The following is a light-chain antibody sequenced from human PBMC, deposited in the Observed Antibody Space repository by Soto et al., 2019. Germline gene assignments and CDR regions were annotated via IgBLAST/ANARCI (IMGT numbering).Light chain of an antibody. Sequence: DIQMTQSPSTLSASVGDRVTITCRASQSISSWLAWYQQKPGKAPKLLIYKASSLESGVPSRFSCSGSGTEFTHTISSLQPDDFATYYCQQYNSYPYTFGQGTKLEIK. CDR2: KAS. CDR1: QSISSW. V-gene: IGKV1-5*03. CDR3: QQYNSYPYT. J-gene: IGKJ2*01.